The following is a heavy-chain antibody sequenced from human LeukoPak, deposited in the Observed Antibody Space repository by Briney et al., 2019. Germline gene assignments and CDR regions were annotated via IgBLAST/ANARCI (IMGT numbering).Heavy chain of an antibody. CDR2: IYYSGST. J-gene: IGHJ4*02. CDR3: VREILYCSGGSCYRGPFDN. Sequence: RTSETLSLTCAVYGGSFSGYYWSWIRQHPGKGLEWIGYIYYSGSTYYNPSLKSRVTISVDTSKNQFSLKLNSVTAADTAVYYCVREILYCSGGSCYRGPFDNWGQGTLVTVSA. V-gene: IGHV4-31*11. D-gene: IGHD2-15*01. CDR1: GGSFSGYY.